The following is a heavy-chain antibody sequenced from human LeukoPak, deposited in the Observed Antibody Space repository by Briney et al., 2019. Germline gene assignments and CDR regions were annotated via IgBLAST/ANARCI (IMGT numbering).Heavy chain of an antibody. CDR1: GGSISSYY. CDR3: ARVGSSTNGEIDY. V-gene: IGHV4-59*01. J-gene: IGHJ4*02. Sequence: SETLSLTCTVSGGSISSYYWSWIRQPPGKGLEWIGYIYYSGSTNYNPSLKSRVTILVDTSKNQFSLKLSSVTAADTAVYYCARVGSSTNGEIDYWGQGTLVTVSS. CDR2: IYYSGST. D-gene: IGHD2-2*01.